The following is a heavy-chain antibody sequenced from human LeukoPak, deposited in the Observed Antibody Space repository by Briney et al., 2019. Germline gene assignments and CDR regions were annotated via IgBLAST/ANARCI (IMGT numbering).Heavy chain of an antibody. CDR2: ISSSSSYI. D-gene: IGHD1-14*01. Sequence: KPGGSLRLSCAASGFTFSSYSMNWVRQAPGKGLEWVSSISSSSSYIYYADSVKGRFTISRDNAKNSLYLQMNSLRAEDTAVYYCARDSGPGRVFVYYFDYWGQGTLVTVSS. J-gene: IGHJ4*02. V-gene: IGHV3-21*01. CDR3: ARDSGPGRVFVYYFDY. CDR1: GFTFSSYS.